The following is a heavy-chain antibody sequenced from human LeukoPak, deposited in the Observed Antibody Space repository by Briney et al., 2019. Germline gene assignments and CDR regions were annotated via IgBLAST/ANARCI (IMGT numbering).Heavy chain of an antibody. D-gene: IGHD2-2*01. CDR2: IASDGSAQ. V-gene: IGHV3-30*03. J-gene: IGHJ2*01. Sequence: GGSLRLSCAASGFTFSSHGMQWVRQAPGKGREWVTVIASDGSAQYYTDSVKGRFTTSRDNSKNMLYLQMDSLRTEDTAVYYCAREASVTNWYFDLWGRGALVSVSS. CDR3: AREASVTNWYFDL. CDR1: GFTFSSHG.